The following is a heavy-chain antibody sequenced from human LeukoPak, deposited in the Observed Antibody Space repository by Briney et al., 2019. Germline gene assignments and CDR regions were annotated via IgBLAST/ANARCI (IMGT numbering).Heavy chain of an antibody. CDR2: IWCDGSNK. J-gene: IGHJ3*02. CDR3: AKESEYCSSTSCLADTFDI. Sequence: PGRSLRLSCAASGFTFSSYGMHWVRQAPGKGLEWVAVIWCDGSNKYYADSVKGRITISRDNSKNTLYLQMNSLRAEDTAVYYCAKESEYCSSTSCLADTFDIWGQGTMVTVSS. CDR1: GFTFSSYG. D-gene: IGHD2-2*01. V-gene: IGHV3-33*06.